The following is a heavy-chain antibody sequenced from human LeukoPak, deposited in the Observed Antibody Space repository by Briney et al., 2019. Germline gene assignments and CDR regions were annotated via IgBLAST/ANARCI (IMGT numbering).Heavy chain of an antibody. Sequence: SVKVSCKASVGTFSSYAISGVRQAPGQGREWLGGIIPIFGTANYAQKFQGRVTITADESTSTAYMELSSLRPEDTAVYYCARDEAGEGDNWFDPWGQGTLVTVSS. D-gene: IGHD7-27*01. CDR2: IIPIFGTA. CDR3: ARDEAGEGDNWFDP. CDR1: VGTFSSYA. J-gene: IGHJ5*02. V-gene: IGHV1-69*13.